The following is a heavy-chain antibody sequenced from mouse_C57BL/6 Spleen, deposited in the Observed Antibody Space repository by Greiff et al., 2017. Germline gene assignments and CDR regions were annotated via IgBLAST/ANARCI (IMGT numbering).Heavy chain of an antibody. CDR3: TRGYYDYFDY. CDR2: IDPETGGT. V-gene: IGHV1-15*01. J-gene: IGHJ2*01. CDR1: GYTFTDYE. Sequence: QVQLQQPGAELVRPGASVTLSCKASGYTFTDYEMHWVKQTPVHGLEWIGAIDPETGGTAYNQKFKGKAILTADKSSSTAYMELRSLTSEDSAVYYCTRGYYDYFDYWGQGTTLTVSS. D-gene: IGHD1-1*01.